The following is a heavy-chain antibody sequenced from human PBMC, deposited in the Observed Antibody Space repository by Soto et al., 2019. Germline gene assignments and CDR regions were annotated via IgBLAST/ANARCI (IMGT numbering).Heavy chain of an antibody. Sequence: EVQLVESGGGLVQPGGSLRLSCAASGFTFSSYWMHWVHQAPGKGLVWVSRINSDGSSTSYADSVKGRFTISRDNAKNTLYLQMNSLRAEDTAVYYCARDPDIVVVPAGYDYWGQGTLVTVSS. CDR1: GFTFSSYW. D-gene: IGHD2-2*01. J-gene: IGHJ4*02. CDR2: INSDGSST. V-gene: IGHV3-74*01. CDR3: ARDPDIVVVPAGYDY.